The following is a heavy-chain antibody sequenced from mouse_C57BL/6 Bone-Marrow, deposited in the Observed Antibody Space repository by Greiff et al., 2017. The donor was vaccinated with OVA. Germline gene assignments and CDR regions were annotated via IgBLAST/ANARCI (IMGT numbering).Heavy chain of an antibody. CDR1: GYTFTSYW. Sequence: QVQLQQPGAELVMPGASVKLSCKASGYTFTSYWMHWVKQRPGQGLEWIGEIDPSDSYTNYNQKFKGKSTLTADKSSSTAYMQLSSLTSEDSAVYYCARGGCYYYGSSSWFAYWGQGTLVTVSA. CDR3: ARGGCYYYGSSSWFAY. V-gene: IGHV1-69*01. CDR2: IDPSDSYT. D-gene: IGHD1-1*01. J-gene: IGHJ3*01.